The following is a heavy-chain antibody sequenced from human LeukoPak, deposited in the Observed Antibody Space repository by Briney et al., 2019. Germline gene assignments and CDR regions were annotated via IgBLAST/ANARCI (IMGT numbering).Heavy chain of an antibody. V-gene: IGHV4-39*01. CDR2: IYYSGST. CDR1: GGSISSSSYY. CDR3: ARGRYYYDSSGYYWDYYYGMDV. J-gene: IGHJ6*02. D-gene: IGHD3-22*01. Sequence: SETLSLTCTVSGGSISSSSYYWGWIRQPPGKGLEWIGSIYYSGSTYYNPSLKSRVTISVDTSKNQFSLKLSSVTAADTAVYYCARGRYYYDSSGYYWDYYYGMDVWGQGTTVTVSS.